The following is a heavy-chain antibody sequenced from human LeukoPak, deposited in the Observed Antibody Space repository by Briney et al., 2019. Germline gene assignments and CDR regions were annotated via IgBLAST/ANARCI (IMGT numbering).Heavy chain of an antibody. CDR2: ISYDGSNK. CDR1: GFTFSSYD. J-gene: IGHJ3*02. Sequence: PGRSLRLSCAASGFTFSSYDMHWVRQAPGKGPEWVAVISYDGSNKDYADSVRGRFTISRDNSKSTLYLQMNSLRADDTAVYYCPRERWGDAFDIWGQGTKVTVSS. CDR3: PRERWGDAFDI. V-gene: IGHV3-30*04. D-gene: IGHD1-26*01.